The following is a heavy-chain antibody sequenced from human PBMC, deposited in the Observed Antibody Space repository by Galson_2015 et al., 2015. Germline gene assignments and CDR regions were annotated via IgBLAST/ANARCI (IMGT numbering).Heavy chain of an antibody. V-gene: IGHV3-53*01. CDR3: ASLRDRGFDD. CDR1: GFTVSGNY. D-gene: IGHD2-21*02. CDR2: IYSGGGT. J-gene: IGHJ4*02. Sequence: SLRLSCAASGFTVSGNYMSWVRQAPGKGLEWVSVIYSGGGTYYADSVKGHFTISRDNSKNTLYLQMNSLRVEDTAVYYCASLRDRGFDDRGQGTRVTVSS.